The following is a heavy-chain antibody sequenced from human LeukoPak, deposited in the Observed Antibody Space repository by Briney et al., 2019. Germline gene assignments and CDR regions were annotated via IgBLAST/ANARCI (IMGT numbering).Heavy chain of an antibody. CDR1: GGSISSYY. V-gene: IGHV4-59*01. CDR2: IYYSGST. J-gene: IGHJ4*02. Sequence: PSETLSLTCTVSGGSISSYYWSWIRQPPGKGLEWIGYIYYSGSTNYSPSLKSRVTISVDTSKNQFSLKLSSVTAADTAVYYCASNYYDSSGYHYYFDYWGQGTLVTVSS. CDR3: ASNYYDSSGYHYYFDY. D-gene: IGHD3-22*01.